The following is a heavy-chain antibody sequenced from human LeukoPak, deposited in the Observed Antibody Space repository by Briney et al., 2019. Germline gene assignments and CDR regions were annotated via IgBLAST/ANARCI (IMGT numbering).Heavy chain of an antibody. CDR2: IYHSGST. CDR3: ARVPDYGGNSPYYFDY. J-gene: IGHJ4*02. CDR1: GGSISSSNW. V-gene: IGHV4-4*02. Sequence: PSGTLSLTCAVSGGSISSSNWWSWVRQPPGKGLEWIGEIYHSGSTNYNPSLKSRVTISVDKSKNQFSLKLSSVTAADTAVYYCARVPDYGGNSPYYFDYWGQGTLVTVSS. D-gene: IGHD4-23*01.